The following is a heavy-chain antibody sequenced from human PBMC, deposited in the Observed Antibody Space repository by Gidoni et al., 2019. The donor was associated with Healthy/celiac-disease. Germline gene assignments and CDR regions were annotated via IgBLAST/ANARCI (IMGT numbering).Heavy chain of an antibody. CDR3: ASASRILGIFGAFDI. CDR2: ISSNGGST. CDR1: GFTFSSYG. J-gene: IGHJ3*02. D-gene: IGHD2-15*01. V-gene: IGHV3-64*01. Sequence: EVQLVESGGGLVQPGGSLRLSCAASGFTFSSYGMHWVRQAPGKGREYVSAISSNGGSTYYANSVKGRFTISRDNSKNTLYLQMGSLRAEDMAVYYCASASRILGIFGAFDIWGQGTMVTVSS.